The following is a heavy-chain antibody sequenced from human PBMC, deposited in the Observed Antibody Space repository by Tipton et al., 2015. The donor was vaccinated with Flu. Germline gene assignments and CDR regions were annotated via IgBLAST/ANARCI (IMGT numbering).Heavy chain of an antibody. Sequence: QLVQSGAEVKKPGASVRVSCKASGYTFINYFMHWVRQAPGQGLEWVGIINPSGGYTTYAQKFQGRVTMTRDTSTSAVYMDLSSLRAEDTAVYYCARDHPPSITVFGGITDYFGMDVWGQGTTVTVSS. CDR1: GYTFINYF. J-gene: IGHJ6*02. CDR2: INPSGGYT. CDR3: ARDHPPSITVFGGITDYFGMDV. D-gene: IGHD3-3*01. V-gene: IGHV1-46*01.